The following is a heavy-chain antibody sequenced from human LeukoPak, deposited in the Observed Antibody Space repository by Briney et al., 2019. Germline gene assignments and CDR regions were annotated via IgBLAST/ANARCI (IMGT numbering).Heavy chain of an antibody. CDR1: GFTFSSYS. J-gene: IGHJ4*02. CDR3: AGGCSGGSCYSFFDY. Sequence: PGGSLRLSCAASGFTFSSYSMNWVRQAPGKGLEWVSSISSSSSYIYYADSVEGRFTISRDNAKNSLYLQMNSLRAEDTAVYYCAGGCSGGSCYSFFDYWGQGTLVTVSS. D-gene: IGHD2-15*01. CDR2: ISSSSSYI. V-gene: IGHV3-21*01.